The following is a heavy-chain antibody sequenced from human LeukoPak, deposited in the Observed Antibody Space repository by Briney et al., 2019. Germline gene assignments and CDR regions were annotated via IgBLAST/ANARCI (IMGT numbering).Heavy chain of an antibody. CDR1: GGSIGSGDYY. Sequence: SETLSLTCTVSGGSIGSGDYYWAWIRQPPGQGLEWIGNVQYSGSTYYNPSLKSRVTISLDTSKNQFSLRLSSVTAADTSMYYCTRRRGGTSSRDYWGQGTLVTVSS. V-gene: IGHV4-39*01. CDR2: VQYSGST. CDR3: TRRRGGTSSRDY. J-gene: IGHJ4*02. D-gene: IGHD6-13*01.